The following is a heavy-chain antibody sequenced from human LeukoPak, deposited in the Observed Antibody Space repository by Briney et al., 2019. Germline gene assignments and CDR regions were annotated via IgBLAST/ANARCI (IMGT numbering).Heavy chain of an antibody. V-gene: IGHV3-74*01. J-gene: IGHJ6*03. CDR2: INSDGSST. D-gene: IGHD3-3*01. CDR1: GFTFSSYW. CDR3: ARAGYYDFWSGSYGYYYYYYMDV. Sequence: GGSLRLSCAASGFTFSSYWMHWVRQAPGKGLVWVSRINSDGSSTSYADSVKGRFTISRDNAKNTLYLQMNSLRAEDTAVYYCARAGYYDFWSGSYGYYYYYYMDVWGKGTTVTVSS.